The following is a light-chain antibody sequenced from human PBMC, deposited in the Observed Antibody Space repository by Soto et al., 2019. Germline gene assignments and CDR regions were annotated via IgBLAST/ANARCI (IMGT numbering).Light chain of an antibody. CDR1: SSDVGNYNL. V-gene: IGLV2-14*02. Sequence: QPVLTQPASVSGSPGQSITISCTGTSSDVGNYNLVSWYQHHPGKAPKLMIYEGSKRPSGVSNRFSGSKSGNTASLTISGLQAEDEADYYCISYTGSSTSYVFGSGTKLTVL. CDR3: ISYTGSSTSYV. CDR2: EGS. J-gene: IGLJ1*01.